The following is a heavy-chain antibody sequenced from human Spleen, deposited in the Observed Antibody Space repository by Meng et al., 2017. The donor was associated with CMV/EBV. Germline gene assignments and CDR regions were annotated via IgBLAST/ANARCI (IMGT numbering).Heavy chain of an antibody. CDR2: MSYDGGNT. D-gene: IGHD3-3*01. V-gene: IGHV3-30-3*01. CDR1: GFTFSSYA. Sequence: GESLKISCAASGFTFSSYAMHWVRQAPGKGLEWVAVMSYDGGNTYYPDSVKGRFTISRDNSKNTVYLQMNTLRAEDTAVYYCAKSDNYWSGYSAFDIWGQGSMVTVSS. J-gene: IGHJ3*02. CDR3: AKSDNYWSGYSAFDI.